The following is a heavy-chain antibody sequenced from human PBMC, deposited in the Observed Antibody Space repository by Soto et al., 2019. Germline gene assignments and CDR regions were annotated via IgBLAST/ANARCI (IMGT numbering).Heavy chain of an antibody. CDR2: IGPEGGAT. CDR3: GRGRSGQIVVFY. CDR1: GYTFTGHY. J-gene: IGHJ4*02. V-gene: IGHV1-2*02. D-gene: IGHD1-26*01. Sequence: ASVKVSCKASGYTFTGHYIHWVRQAPEQGPEWMGEIGPEGGATRYAQRFQGRVTMTRDMSITTVYMELNNLSPDDTAVYYCGRGRSGQIVVFYWGQGTPVTVSS.